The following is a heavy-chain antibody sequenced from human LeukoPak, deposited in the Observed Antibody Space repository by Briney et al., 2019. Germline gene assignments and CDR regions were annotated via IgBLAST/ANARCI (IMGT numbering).Heavy chain of an antibody. D-gene: IGHD1-7*01. Sequence: PGGSLRLSCAASGFTVSGHYMNWVRQAPGKGLEWVSLINTGGSTYYADSVKGRFTISRDNSKNTLYLQMNSLRAEDTAVYYCAKDRPSITGTTAGAFDIWGQGTMVTVSS. CDR2: INTGGST. V-gene: IGHV3-53*01. CDR3: AKDRPSITGTTAGAFDI. CDR1: GFTVSGHY. J-gene: IGHJ3*02.